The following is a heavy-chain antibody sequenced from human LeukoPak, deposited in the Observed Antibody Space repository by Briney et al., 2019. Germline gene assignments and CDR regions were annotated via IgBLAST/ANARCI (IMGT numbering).Heavy chain of an antibody. CDR3: ARDRSYDFWSGYSTPDY. Sequence: GVSLRLSCAAYGFTFSSYGMHWVRKAQGKGLEWVAVIWYDGSNKDYADSVQGRFTISRDNSKNTLDLQMNSLRAEDTAVYYCARDRSYDFWSGYSTPDYWGQGTLVTVSS. CDR2: IWYDGSNK. CDR1: GFTFSSYG. D-gene: IGHD3-3*01. J-gene: IGHJ4*02. V-gene: IGHV3-33*01.